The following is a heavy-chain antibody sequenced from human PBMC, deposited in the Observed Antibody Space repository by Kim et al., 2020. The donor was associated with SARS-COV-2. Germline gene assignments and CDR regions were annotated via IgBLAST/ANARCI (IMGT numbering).Heavy chain of an antibody. Sequence: YSQKFQGRVTITRDTSASTAYMELSSLRSEDTAVYYCARDRDYFPYGMDVWGQGTTVTVSS. J-gene: IGHJ6*02. CDR3: ARDRDYFPYGMDV. V-gene: IGHV1-3*01.